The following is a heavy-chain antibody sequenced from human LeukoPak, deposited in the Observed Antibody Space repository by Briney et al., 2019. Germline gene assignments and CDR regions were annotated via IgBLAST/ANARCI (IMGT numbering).Heavy chain of an antibody. CDR2: INPNSGST. J-gene: IGHJ5*02. CDR1: GYPFNSYD. Sequence: GASVKVSCKASGYPFNSYDISWVRQATGHGLEWMGWINPNSGSTDSAQKFQGRVTMTANTSISTAYMELNNLRSEDTAVYYCARLVGCGSTNCYSPDNWFDPWGQGTLVTVSS. V-gene: IGHV1-8*01. D-gene: IGHD2-2*01. CDR3: ARLVGCGSTNCYSPDNWFDP.